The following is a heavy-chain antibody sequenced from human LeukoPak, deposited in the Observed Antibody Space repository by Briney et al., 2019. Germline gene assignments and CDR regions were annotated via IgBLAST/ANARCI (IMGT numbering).Heavy chain of an antibody. J-gene: IGHJ4*02. Sequence: PGGSLRLSWAASGXTFRNYGMHWVRQAPGKGLEWVALIWYDASKKYYSDSVKGRFTISRDKSKNTLYLQMDSLRAEDTAVYYCARDGEGDNYGWVYWGQGTLVTVSS. CDR2: IWYDASKK. D-gene: IGHD3-10*01. CDR1: GXTFRNYG. V-gene: IGHV3-33*01. CDR3: ARDGEGDNYGWVY.